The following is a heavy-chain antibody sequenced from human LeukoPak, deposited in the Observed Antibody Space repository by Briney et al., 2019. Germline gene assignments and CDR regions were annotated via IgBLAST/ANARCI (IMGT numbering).Heavy chain of an antibody. V-gene: IGHV3-23*01. D-gene: IGHD3-9*01. J-gene: IGHJ4*02. CDR3: AKPSPGTGDILTGYLSY. CDR1: GFTFCSYA. CDR2: ISGSGGST. Sequence: PGGSLRLSCAASGFTFCSYAMSWVPQAPGKGLEWVSAISGSGGSTYYADTVKGRFTISRDNSKNTLYLQMNSLRAEDTAVYYCAKPSPGTGDILTGYLSYWGQGTLVTVSS.